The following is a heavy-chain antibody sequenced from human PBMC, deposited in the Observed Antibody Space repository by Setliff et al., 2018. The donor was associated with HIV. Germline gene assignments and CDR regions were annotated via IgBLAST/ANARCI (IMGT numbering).Heavy chain of an antibody. CDR3: ARSTVGAGASFP. CDR2: ISHSGNT. D-gene: IGHD1-26*01. CDR1: GDSINTHY. Sequence: SETLSLTCTVSGDSINTHYWSWIRQPPGKGLEWIGCISHSGNTNFNPSLNSRVTISLDTSKNQFPLRLTSLTAADTAIYYCARSTVGAGASFPWGRGILVT. V-gene: IGHV4-59*11. J-gene: IGHJ5*02.